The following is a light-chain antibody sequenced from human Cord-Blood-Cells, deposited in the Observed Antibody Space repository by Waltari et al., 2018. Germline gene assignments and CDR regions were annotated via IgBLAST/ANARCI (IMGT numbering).Light chain of an antibody. CDR1: QSVSSY. V-gene: IGKV3-11*01. CDR2: DAS. Sequence: EIVLTQSPPTLSFSPGERATLSCRASQSVSSYLAWYQQKPGQAPRLLIYDASNRATGIPARFSGSGSGTDFTLTISSLEPEDFAVDYCQQRSNWPPWTFGQGTKVEIK. J-gene: IGKJ1*01. CDR3: QQRSNWPPWT.